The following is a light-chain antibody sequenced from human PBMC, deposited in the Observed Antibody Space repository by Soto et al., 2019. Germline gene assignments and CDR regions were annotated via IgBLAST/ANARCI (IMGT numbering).Light chain of an antibody. Sequence: EIVLTQSPGTLSLSPGERATLSCRASQSVSSSYLAWYQQKPGQATRPLIYGASSRAIGIPDRFSGSGSGTDFTLTISRLEPEDFAVYYCEQYGSSPWTFGKGTKVKIK. V-gene: IGKV3-20*01. CDR3: EQYGSSPWT. CDR2: GAS. CDR1: QSVSSSY. J-gene: IGKJ1*01.